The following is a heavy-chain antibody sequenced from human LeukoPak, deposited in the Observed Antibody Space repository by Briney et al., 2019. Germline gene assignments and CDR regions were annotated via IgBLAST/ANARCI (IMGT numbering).Heavy chain of an antibody. CDR3: ARGGDWANDY. V-gene: IGHV3-21*01. CDR2: INSRSRYI. D-gene: IGHD3-9*01. J-gene: IGHJ4*02. Sequence: GGSLRLSCAASGFTFISYSMNWVRQAPGKGLEWVSSINSRSRYIWYADSVKGRFTTSRDNAKNSLYLHMNSLRAEDTAVYYCARGGDWANDYWGQGTLVTVSS. CDR1: GFTFISYS.